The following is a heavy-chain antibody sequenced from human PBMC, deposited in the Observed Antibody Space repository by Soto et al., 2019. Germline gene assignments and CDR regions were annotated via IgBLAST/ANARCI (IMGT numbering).Heavy chain of an antibody. V-gene: IGHV3-23*01. CDR2: ISATGTTT. D-gene: IGHD6-6*01. CDR1: GFTFNSYA. CDR3: ARGGLIAARRPYYYYGRDV. Sequence: GGSLRLSCAVSGFTFNSYAMSWVRQAPGKGLEWVSGISATGTTTYYADSVKGRFTISRDNSKNTLFLQMNSLRAEDTAVYYCARGGLIAARRPYYYYGRDVWGQGTTVTGS. J-gene: IGHJ6*02.